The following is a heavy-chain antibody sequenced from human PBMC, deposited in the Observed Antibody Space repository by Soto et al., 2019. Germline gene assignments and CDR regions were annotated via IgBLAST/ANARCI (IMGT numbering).Heavy chain of an antibody. Sequence: GGSLRLSCVASEFTFSSYEMNWVRQAPGKGLEWVSYISSSGTTIYYTDSVKGRFTISRDNAKKSLYLQMDSLRAEDTAVYYCVRFGGAAAGPGDYWGQGTLVTVSS. CDR1: EFTFSSYE. J-gene: IGHJ4*02. CDR3: VRFGGAAAGPGDY. V-gene: IGHV3-48*03. CDR2: ISSSGTTI. D-gene: IGHD6-13*01.